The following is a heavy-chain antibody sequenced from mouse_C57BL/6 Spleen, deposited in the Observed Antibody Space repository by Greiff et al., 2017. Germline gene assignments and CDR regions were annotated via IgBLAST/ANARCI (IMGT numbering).Heavy chain of an antibody. CDR3: ARGWLKDYYAMDY. D-gene: IGHD1-1*02. CDR1: GYTFTSYW. V-gene: IGHV1-69*01. CDR2: IDPSDSYT. Sequence: VQLQQPGAELVMPGASVKLSCKASGYTFTSYWMHWVKQRPGQGLEWIGEIDPSDSYTNYNQKFKGKSTLTVDKSSSTAYMQLSSLTSEDSAVYYCARGWLKDYYAMDYWGQGTSVTVSS. J-gene: IGHJ4*01.